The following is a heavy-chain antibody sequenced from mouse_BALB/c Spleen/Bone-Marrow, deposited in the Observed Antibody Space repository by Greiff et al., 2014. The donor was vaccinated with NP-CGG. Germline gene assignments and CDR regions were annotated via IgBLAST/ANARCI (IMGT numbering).Heavy chain of an antibody. D-gene: IGHD2-3*01. Sequence: EVKLQESGADLVKPGASVKLSCTTSGFNIKDTFMHWVKQRPEQGLEWIGRIDPASGNTKYGPKFQGKATITADTSSNKVSLQLSGLTSEDTAVYYCAHDAPFTYWGQGTLVTVSA. J-gene: IGHJ3*01. CDR2: IDPASGNT. CDR1: GFNIKDTF. CDR3: AHDAPFTY. V-gene: IGHV14-3*02.